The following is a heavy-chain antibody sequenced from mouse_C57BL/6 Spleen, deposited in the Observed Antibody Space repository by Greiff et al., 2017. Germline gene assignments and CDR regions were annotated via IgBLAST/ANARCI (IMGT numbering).Heavy chain of an antibody. V-gene: IGHV1-53*01. J-gene: IGHJ2*01. D-gene: IGHD2-5*01. CDR2: INPSNGGT. Sequence: QVHVKQPGTELVKPGASVKLSCKASGYTFTSYWMHWVKQRPGQGLEWIGNINPSNGGTNYNEKFKSKATLTVDKSSSTAYMQLSSLTSEDSAVYYCARMMAYYSNYEDYWGQGTTLTVSS. CDR3: ARMMAYYSNYEDY. CDR1: GYTFTSYW.